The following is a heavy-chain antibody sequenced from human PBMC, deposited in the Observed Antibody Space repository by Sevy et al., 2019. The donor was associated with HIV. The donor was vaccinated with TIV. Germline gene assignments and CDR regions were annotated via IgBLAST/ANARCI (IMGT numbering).Heavy chain of an antibody. D-gene: IGHD1-26*01. V-gene: IGHV4-59*01. CDR2: IYYSGAT. CDR1: GGSIISY. J-gene: IGHJ5*02. CDR3: ARDSGAPQNWFAP. Sequence: SETLSRTCTVSGGSIISYWSWIRQPPGKGLEWIGYIYYSGATNYNPALKSRVTISLDTSKNQFSLNLSAVTAADTAVYYCARDSGAPQNWFAPCGQGTLVTVSS.